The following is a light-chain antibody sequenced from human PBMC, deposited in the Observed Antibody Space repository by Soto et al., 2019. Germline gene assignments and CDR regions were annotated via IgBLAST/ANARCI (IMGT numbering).Light chain of an antibody. CDR3: CSYTSSSTLYV. V-gene: IGLV2-14*03. CDR1: SSDVGSYNY. CDR2: DVT. Sequence: QSVLTQPASVSGSPGQSITISCTGTSSDVGSYNYVSWYQHHPGKAPKLMIYDVTNRPSGVSNRFSGSKSGNTASLTISGLQAEDEADYYCCSYTSSSTLYVFGTGTKLTVL. J-gene: IGLJ1*01.